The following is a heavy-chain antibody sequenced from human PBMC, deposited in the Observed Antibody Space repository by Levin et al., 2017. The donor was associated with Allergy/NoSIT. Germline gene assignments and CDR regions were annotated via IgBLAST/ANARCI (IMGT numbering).Heavy chain of an antibody. CDR2: LLPLFFP. J-gene: IGHJ3*02. CDR3: AVFSLRYGAFDI. CDR1: FGSFCLSY. Sequence: LSLPFSFSFGSFCLSYCSWIRQSPGPFLSFLFSLLPLFFPTYNPSLESRVTMSVDTSRNQFSVRLNSVTAADTAMYYCAVFSLRYGAFDIWGQGTMVTVSS. V-gene: IGHV4-34*12. D-gene: IGHD4-17*01.